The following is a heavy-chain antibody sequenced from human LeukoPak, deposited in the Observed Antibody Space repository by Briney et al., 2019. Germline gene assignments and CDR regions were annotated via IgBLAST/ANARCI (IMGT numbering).Heavy chain of an antibody. CDR2: INHSGST. CDR1: SGSFSGYY. Sequence: PSETLSPTCAVYSGSFSGYYWSWIRQPPGKGLEWSGEINHSGSTNYNPSLKSRVTISVDTSKNQFSLKLSSVTAADTAVYYCARGGPSSYFDYWGQGTLVTVSS. V-gene: IGHV4-34*01. CDR3: ARGGPSSYFDY. J-gene: IGHJ4*02.